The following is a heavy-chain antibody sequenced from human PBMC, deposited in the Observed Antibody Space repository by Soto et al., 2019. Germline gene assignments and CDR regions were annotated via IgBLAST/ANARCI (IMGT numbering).Heavy chain of an antibody. J-gene: IGHJ4*02. D-gene: IGHD2-15*01. CDR3: AGVPSYGSGGDGPYFFDY. CDR2: IYYAGNT. Sequence: PSETLSLTCTVSGDSITKSTYYWAWVRQTPGKGPEWIGSIYYAGNTYYNPSLQSRVTISVDASKNQFSLELQSVTAADSAVYYWAGVPSYGSGGDGPYFFDYWGQGILVTVSS. V-gene: IGHV4-39*01. CDR1: GDSITKSTYY.